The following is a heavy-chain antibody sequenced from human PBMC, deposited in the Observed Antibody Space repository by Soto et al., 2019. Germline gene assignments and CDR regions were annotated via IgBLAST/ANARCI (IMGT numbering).Heavy chain of an antibody. CDR2: INPSEST. CDR3: ARDGYNWGGMDV. V-gene: IGHV4-34*01. Sequence: QVQLQQWGAGLLKPSETLSLTCAVYGGSVSGYYWSWIRQSPGKGLEWIVEINPSESTNYNPSLKSRVTISGDTSNNPFALKLNSVTAADTAVYYCARDGYNWGGMDVWGQGTTVTVSS. J-gene: IGHJ6*02. D-gene: IGHD1-1*01. CDR1: GGSVSGYY.